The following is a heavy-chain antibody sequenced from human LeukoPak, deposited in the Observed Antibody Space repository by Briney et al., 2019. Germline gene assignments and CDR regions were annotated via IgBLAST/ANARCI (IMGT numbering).Heavy chain of an antibody. D-gene: IGHD6-13*01. CDR2: IYTSGST. J-gene: IGHJ4*02. Sequence: ASETLSLTCTVSGGSISTTSYYWSWIRQPAGKGLEWIGRIYTSGSTDYNPSLKSRVTISGDASKSQFSLKLNSVTAADTAVYYCAGSSNWLPFDHWGQGALVTVSS. V-gene: IGHV4-61*02. CDR3: AGSSNWLPFDH. CDR1: GGSISTTSYY.